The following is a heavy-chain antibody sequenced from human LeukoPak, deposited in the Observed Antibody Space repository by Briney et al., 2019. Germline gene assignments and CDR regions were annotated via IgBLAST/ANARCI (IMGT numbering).Heavy chain of an antibody. Sequence: PGGSLRLSCAASGFTFSTYGMSWVRQAPGKGLEWVSGISGSGGSRFYTDSVKGRFTISRDNSKNTLYLQMNSLRAEDTAVYYCAKVHYHYYDSSGYDYWGQGTLVTVSS. CDR2: ISGSGGSR. CDR3: AKVHYHYYDSSGYDY. D-gene: IGHD3-22*01. CDR1: GFTFSTYG. J-gene: IGHJ4*02. V-gene: IGHV3-23*01.